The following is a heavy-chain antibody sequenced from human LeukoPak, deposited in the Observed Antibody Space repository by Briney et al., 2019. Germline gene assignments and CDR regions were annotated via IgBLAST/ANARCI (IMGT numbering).Heavy chain of an antibody. J-gene: IGHJ4*02. V-gene: IGHV3-74*01. Sequence: PGGSLRLSCAASGFTFSSYWMHWVRHAPGKGLVWVSRINSDGSSTSYADSVKGRFTISRDNAKNTLYLQMNSLRAEDTAVYYCARDSSWYGEYDYWGQGTLVTVSS. CDR1: GFTFSSYW. D-gene: IGHD6-13*01. CDR3: ARDSSWYGEYDY. CDR2: INSDGSST.